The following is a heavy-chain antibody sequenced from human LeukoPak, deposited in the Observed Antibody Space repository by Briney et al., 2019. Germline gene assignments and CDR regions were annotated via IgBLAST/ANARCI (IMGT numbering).Heavy chain of an antibody. CDR3: AKDLVLRYFDWLLGYYFDY. CDR2: ISGSGGST. D-gene: IGHD3-9*01. V-gene: IGHV3-23*01. CDR1: GFTFSSYA. Sequence: GGSLRLSCAASGFTFSSYAMSWVRQAPGKGLEWVSAISGSGGSTYYADSVKGRFTISRDNSKNTLYLQMNTLRAEDTAVYYCAKDLVLRYFDWLLGYYFDYWGQGTLVTVSS. J-gene: IGHJ4*02.